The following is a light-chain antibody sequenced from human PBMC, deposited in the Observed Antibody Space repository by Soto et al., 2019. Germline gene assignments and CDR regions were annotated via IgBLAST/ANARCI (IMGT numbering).Light chain of an antibody. CDR2: GAS. CDR3: QQYGSSPVA. J-gene: IGKJ1*01. CDR1: QSVSSSY. Sequence: EIVLTQSPGTLSLSPGERATLSCRASQSVSSSYLAWYQQKPGQAPRLLIYGASSRATGIPDRFSGSGSGTDFTLTISILEPEDFAVYYCQQYGSSPVAFGTGTKVEIK. V-gene: IGKV3-20*01.